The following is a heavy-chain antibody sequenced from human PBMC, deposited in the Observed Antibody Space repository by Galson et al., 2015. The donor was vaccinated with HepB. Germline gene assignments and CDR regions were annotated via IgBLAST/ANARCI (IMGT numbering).Heavy chain of an antibody. CDR1: GFIFSGYA. CDR3: AKGWGSTRRFDY. D-gene: IGHD7-27*01. V-gene: IGHV3-23*01. CDR2: ISNSGDST. Sequence: SLRLSCAASGFIFSGYAMSWVRQAPGKGLEWVSKISNSGDSTNYADSVRGRFTISRDNSKNTIYLQMGSLRTEDTAIYYCAKGWGSTRRFDYWGQGTLVTVSS. J-gene: IGHJ4*02.